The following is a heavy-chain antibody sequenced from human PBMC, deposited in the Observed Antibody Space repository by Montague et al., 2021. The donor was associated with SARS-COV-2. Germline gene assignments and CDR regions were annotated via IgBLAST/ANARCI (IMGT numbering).Heavy chain of an antibody. J-gene: IGHJ5*01. CDR1: GGSISPYY. V-gene: IGHV4-59*01. CDR3: ARDRGRYFDSGSYNWLDS. Sequence: SETLSLTCTASGGSISPYYWTWIRQPPGKGLEWIGYIYYTGNTKYKPSLKSRVTISVDTSKNQFSLSLKSVTAADTAVYYCARDRGRYFDSGSYNWLDSWGQGTLVTVSS. CDR2: IYYTGNT. D-gene: IGHD3-10*01.